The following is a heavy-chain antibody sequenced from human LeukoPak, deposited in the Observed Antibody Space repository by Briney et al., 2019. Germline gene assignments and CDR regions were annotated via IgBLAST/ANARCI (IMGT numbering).Heavy chain of an antibody. Sequence: ASVTVSCKASGYTFTSYDINWVRQATGQGLEWMGWMSPNSDNTGYAQKFQGRVTFTRDTSISTAYMELRSLTSEDTAVYYRARDYGGSSGWFDPWGQGTLVTVSS. CDR2: MSPNSDNT. J-gene: IGHJ5*02. D-gene: IGHD4-23*01. V-gene: IGHV1-8*01. CDR3: ARDYGGSSGWFDP. CDR1: GYTFTSYD.